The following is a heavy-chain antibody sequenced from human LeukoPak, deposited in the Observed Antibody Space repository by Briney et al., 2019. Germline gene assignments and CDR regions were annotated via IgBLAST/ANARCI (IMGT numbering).Heavy chain of an antibody. J-gene: IGHJ3*02. CDR2: ISGSGGST. D-gene: IGHD5-18*01. CDR1: GFSFTSYA. V-gene: IGHV3-23*01. Sequence: GGSLRLSCAASGFSFTSYAMSWVRQAPGKGLEWVSVISGSGGSTNYADTVKGRVTISRDNSKSTLYLQMNSLRAEDTAVYYCARGWIQLWNDAFDIWGQGTMVTVSS. CDR3: ARGWIQLWNDAFDI.